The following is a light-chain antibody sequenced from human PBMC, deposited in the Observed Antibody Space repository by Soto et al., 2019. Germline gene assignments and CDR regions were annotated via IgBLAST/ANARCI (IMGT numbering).Light chain of an antibody. V-gene: IGKV3-11*01. Sequence: EIVLTQSPATQSLSPGERAALSCRASQSVSSYLAWYQQKPGQAPRLLIYDASNRATGIPARFSGSGSGTDFTPTISSLEPEDFAVYYCQQRSNWPLTFGGGTKVEIK. CDR3: QQRSNWPLT. J-gene: IGKJ4*01. CDR1: QSVSSY. CDR2: DAS.